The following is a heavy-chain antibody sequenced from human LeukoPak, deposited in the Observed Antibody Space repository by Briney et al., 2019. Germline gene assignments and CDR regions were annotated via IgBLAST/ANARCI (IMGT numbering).Heavy chain of an antibody. J-gene: IGHJ3*02. CDR1: GGSFSGYY. D-gene: IGHD2-2*02. CDR3: ARDRHCSSTSCYTDAFDI. V-gene: IGHV4-30-4*08. Sequence: SETLSLTCAVYGGSFSGYYWSWIRQPPGKGLEWIGYIYYSGSTYYNPSLKSRVTISVDTSKNQFSLKLSSVTAADTAVYYCARDRHCSSTSCYTDAFDIWGQGTMVTVSS. CDR2: IYYSGST.